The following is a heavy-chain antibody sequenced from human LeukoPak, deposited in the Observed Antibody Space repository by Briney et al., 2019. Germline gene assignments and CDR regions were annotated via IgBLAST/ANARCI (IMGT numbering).Heavy chain of an antibody. J-gene: IGHJ6*02. D-gene: IGHD3-10*01. CDR3: ARALWFGEFRGSYSGMDV. V-gene: IGHV4-59*01. CDR2: IYYSGST. Sequence: SETLSLTCTVSGGSISSYYWSWIRQPPGKGLEWIGYIYYSGSTNYNPSLKSRVTISVDTSKNQFSLKLSSVTAADTAVYYCARALWFGEFRGSYSGMDVGGQGTTVTVSS. CDR1: GGSISSYY.